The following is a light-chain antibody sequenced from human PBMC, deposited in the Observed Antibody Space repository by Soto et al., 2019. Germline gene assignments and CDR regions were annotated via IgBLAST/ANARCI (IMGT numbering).Light chain of an antibody. Sequence: DIQMTQSPSTLSAFVGDRVTITCRASQSINSWLAWYQQKPGKAPKPLIYRASNLESGVPSRFSGSGSGTEFTLTISSLQPDDFASYYCQQYNTYSRTFGQGTKVEIK. J-gene: IGKJ1*01. V-gene: IGKV1-5*03. CDR3: QQYNTYSRT. CDR1: QSINSW. CDR2: RAS.